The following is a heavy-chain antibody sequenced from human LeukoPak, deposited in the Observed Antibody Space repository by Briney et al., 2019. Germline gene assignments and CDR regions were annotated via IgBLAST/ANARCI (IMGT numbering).Heavy chain of an antibody. CDR1: GFTFSNAW. J-gene: IGHJ4*02. CDR3: ITVFFASGKYYKN. V-gene: IGHV3-15*01. CDR2: IKSKTDGGTI. D-gene: IGHD3-10*01. Sequence: GGSLRLSCAASGFTFSNAWMSWVRQAPGKGLEWVGRIKSKTDGGTIHYAAPVQGRFTISRDDSKSMLNLQMNSLKTEDTAVYYCITVFFASGKYYKNWGQGILVTVSS.